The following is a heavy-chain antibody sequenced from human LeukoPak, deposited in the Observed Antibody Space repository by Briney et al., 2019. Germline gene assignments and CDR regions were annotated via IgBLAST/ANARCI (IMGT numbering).Heavy chain of an antibody. CDR1: GFNFDDYA. CDR3: ARDGGSYSTGPFDY. J-gene: IGHJ4*02. D-gene: IGHD1-26*01. Sequence: GGSLRLSCAVSGFNFDDYAMHWVRQAPGKGLEWVSSISSSSSYIYYADSVKGRFTISRDNAKNSLYLQMNSLRAEDTAVYYCARDGGSYSTGPFDYWGQGTLVTVSS. V-gene: IGHV3-21*01. CDR2: ISSSSSYI.